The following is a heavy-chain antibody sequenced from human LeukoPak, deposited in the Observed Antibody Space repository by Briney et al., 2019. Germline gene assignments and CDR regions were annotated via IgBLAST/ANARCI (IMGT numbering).Heavy chain of an antibody. Sequence: GGSLRLSCAASGFIVSTNYMSWVRQAPGKGLEWVSVIYSGGSTKYADSVKGRFTISRDISKNTLYLQMNNLRAEDTAVYYCASFYYNSGYGAFDIWGQGTVVTVSS. CDR1: GFIVSTNY. V-gene: IGHV3-53*01. CDR2: IYSGGST. J-gene: IGHJ3*02. D-gene: IGHD3-10*01. CDR3: ASFYYNSGYGAFDI.